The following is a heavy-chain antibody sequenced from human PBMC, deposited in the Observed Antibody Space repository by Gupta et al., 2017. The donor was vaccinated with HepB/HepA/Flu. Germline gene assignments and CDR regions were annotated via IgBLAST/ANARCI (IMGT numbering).Heavy chain of an antibody. CDR1: GFSLSNARMG. CDR2: IFSNDEK. J-gene: IGHJ4*02. D-gene: IGHD3-3*01. V-gene: IGHV2-26*01. CDR3: ARAYDFWSGYYLDY. Sequence: QVTLKESGPVLVKPTETLTLTCTVSGFSLSNARMGVSWIRQPPGKALEWLAHIFSNDEKSYSTSLKSRLTISKDTSKSQVVLTMTNMDPVDTATYYCARAYDFWSGYYLDYWGQGTLVTVSS.